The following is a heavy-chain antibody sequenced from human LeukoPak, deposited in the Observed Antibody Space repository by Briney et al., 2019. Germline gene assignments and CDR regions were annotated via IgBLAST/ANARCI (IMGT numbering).Heavy chain of an antibody. J-gene: IGHJ4*02. V-gene: IGHV3-66*01. CDR3: ARGGYSGHDPTYPFES. Sequence: GGSLRLSCAASGFTVGNNYMSWVRQAPGKGLEWVSVFNSGGSIYYVDSVKGRFTISRDTSKNTLYLQMNTLRAEDTAVYYCARGGYSGHDPTYPFESWGQGTLVTVSS. D-gene: IGHD5-12*01. CDR1: GFTVGNNY. CDR2: FNSGGSI.